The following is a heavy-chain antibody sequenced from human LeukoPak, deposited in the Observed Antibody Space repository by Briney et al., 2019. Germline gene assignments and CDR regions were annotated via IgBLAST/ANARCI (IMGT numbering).Heavy chain of an antibody. Sequence: SETLSLTCTLSGGSISSSSYYWGWIRQPPGKGLEWIGSIYYSGSTYYNPSLKSRITISVDTSKNQIALKVSSVTAADTAVYYCARAYDVLTGYSIWGQGTLVTVSS. D-gene: IGHD3-9*01. CDR2: IYYSGST. V-gene: IGHV4-39*01. CDR1: GGSISSSSYY. CDR3: ARAYDVLTGYSI. J-gene: IGHJ4*02.